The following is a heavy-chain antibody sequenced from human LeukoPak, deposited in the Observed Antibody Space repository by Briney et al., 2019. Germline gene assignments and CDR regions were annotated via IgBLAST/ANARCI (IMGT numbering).Heavy chain of an antibody. CDR2: IYYSGST. CDR1: GGSISSSSYY. Sequence: SETLSLTCTVSGGSISSSSYYWGWIRQPPGKRLEWIGSIYYSGSTYYNPSLKSRVTISVDTSKNQFSLKLSSVTAPDTAVYYCAMRGGYEPTHDYWGQGTLVTVSS. D-gene: IGHD5-12*01. V-gene: IGHV4-39*01. CDR3: AMRGGYEPTHDY. J-gene: IGHJ4*02.